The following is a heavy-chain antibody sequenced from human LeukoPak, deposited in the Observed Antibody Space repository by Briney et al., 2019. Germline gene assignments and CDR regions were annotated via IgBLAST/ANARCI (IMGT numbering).Heavy chain of an antibody. Sequence: GGSLRLSCAASGFTFSTYAMSWVRQAPGKGLEWVSVISASGDTTYYADSVKGRFTISRDNFKNTLFLQMNRLRDEDTAVYFCASPDTPRAVSHSGAWYYFDFWGQGTLVTVSS. V-gene: IGHV3-23*01. J-gene: IGHJ4*02. CDR1: GFTFSTYA. D-gene: IGHD6-13*01. CDR2: ISASGDTT. CDR3: ASPDTPRAVSHSGAWYYFDF.